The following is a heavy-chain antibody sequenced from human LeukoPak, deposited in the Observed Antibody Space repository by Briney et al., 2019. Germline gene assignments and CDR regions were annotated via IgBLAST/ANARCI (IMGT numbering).Heavy chain of an antibody. CDR1: GGSISSYY. CDR3: ARRYCSGGSCYSSFDY. CDR2: IYYSGST. D-gene: IGHD2-15*01. V-gene: IGHV4-59*01. Sequence: PSETLSLTCTVSGGSISSYYWSWIRQPPGKGLEWIGYIYYSGSTNYNPSLKSRVTISVDTSKNQFPLKLSSVTAADTAVYYCARRYCSGGSCYSSFDYWGQGTLVTVSS. J-gene: IGHJ4*02.